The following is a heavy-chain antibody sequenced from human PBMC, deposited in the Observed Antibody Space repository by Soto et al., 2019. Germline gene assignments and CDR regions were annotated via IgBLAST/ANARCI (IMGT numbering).Heavy chain of an antibody. CDR3: ARVGSSSSWSHYFDY. D-gene: IGHD6-13*01. J-gene: IGHJ4*02. V-gene: IGHV1-69*13. CDR2: IIPIFGTA. CDR1: GGTFSSYA. Sequence: SVKVSCKASGGTFSSYAISWVRQAPGQGLEWMGGIIPIFGTANYAQKFQGRVTITADESTSTAYMELSSLRSEDTAVYYCARVGSSSSWSHYFDYWGQGTLVTVSS.